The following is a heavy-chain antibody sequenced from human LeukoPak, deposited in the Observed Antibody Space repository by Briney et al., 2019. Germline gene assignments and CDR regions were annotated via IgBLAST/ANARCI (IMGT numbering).Heavy chain of an antibody. CDR2: INPNSGGT. J-gene: IGHJ3*02. CDR3: ARDRGSYCSSTSCLDTFDI. CDR1: GYTFTAYY. Sequence: ASVMVSCKASGYTFTAYYMHWVRQAPGQGLKWMGWINPNSGGTNYAQKFQGRVTMTRDTSISTAYMELSRLISDDTAVYYCARDRGSYCSSTSCLDTFDIWGQGTMVTVSS. D-gene: IGHD2-2*01. V-gene: IGHV1-2*02.